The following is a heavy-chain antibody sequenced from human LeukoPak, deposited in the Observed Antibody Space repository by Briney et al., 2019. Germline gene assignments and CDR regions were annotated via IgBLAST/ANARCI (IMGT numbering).Heavy chain of an antibody. J-gene: IGHJ4*02. D-gene: IGHD6-13*01. Sequence: GGSLKLSCAASGFTFTYYSINWIRQAPGKGLEWVSYITSSGDAAYYADSVKGRFTMSRDNAKNSLYLQMNSLRAEDTAIYFCARGQSWSFDFWGQGILVTVSS. CDR1: GFTFTYYS. CDR2: ITSSGDAA. CDR3: ARGQSWSFDF. V-gene: IGHV3-48*01.